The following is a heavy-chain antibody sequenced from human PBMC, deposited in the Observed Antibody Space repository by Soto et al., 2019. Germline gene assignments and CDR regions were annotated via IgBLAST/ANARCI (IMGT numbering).Heavy chain of an antibody. CDR1: GGSFSDYY. V-gene: IGHV4-34*01. CDR2: INHSGST. J-gene: IGHJ4*01. CDR3: ASGPNIRTFGY. Sequence: QVQLQPWGAGLLKPSETLSLTCAVYGGSFSDYYWTWIRQPPGKGLEWIGEINHSGSTTYNPSRKSRVTISVDTSKNQFSLKLSSVTAADTAVYYCASGPNIRTFGYWGHGTLVTVSS.